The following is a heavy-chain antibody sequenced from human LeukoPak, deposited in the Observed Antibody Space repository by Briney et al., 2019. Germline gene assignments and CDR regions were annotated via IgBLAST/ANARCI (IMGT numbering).Heavy chain of an antibody. D-gene: IGHD5-18*01. Sequence: ASVKISCKVSGYTFTDYYMHWVQQAPGKGLEWMGLVDPEDGETIYAEKFQGRGTITADTSTDTAYMELSSLRSEDTAVYYCATLHRYSYGYPLDYWGQGTLVTVSS. V-gene: IGHV1-69-2*01. CDR3: ATLHRYSYGYPLDY. J-gene: IGHJ4*02. CDR2: VDPEDGET. CDR1: GYTFTDYY.